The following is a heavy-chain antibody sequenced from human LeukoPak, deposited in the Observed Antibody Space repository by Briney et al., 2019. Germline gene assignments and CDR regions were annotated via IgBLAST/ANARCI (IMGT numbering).Heavy chain of an antibody. V-gene: IGHV1-69*13. D-gene: IGHD1-26*01. CDR3: ARDVGATVVFDI. CDR1: GGTFSSYA. CDR2: IIPIFGTA. J-gene: IGHJ3*02. Sequence: ASVKVSCKASGGTFSSYAISWVRQAPGQGLEWMGGIIPIFGTANYAQKFQGRVTITADQSTSTAYMELSSLRSEDTAVYFCARDVGATVVFDIWGQGTFVTVSS.